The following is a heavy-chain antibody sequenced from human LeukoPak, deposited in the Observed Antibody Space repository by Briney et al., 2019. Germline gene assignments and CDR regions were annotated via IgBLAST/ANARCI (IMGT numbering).Heavy chain of an antibody. CDR3: ARESGAFSPFGF. CDR1: GGSILSTNW. D-gene: IGHD1-26*01. CDR2: VHLSGAS. Sequence: PSGTLSLTCAVSGGSILSTNWWSWVRQPPGKGLEWIGEVHLSGASNYNPSLKSRVSMFIDKSRNHLSLELTSVTAADTAIYYCARESGAFSPFGFWGQGTLVTVSS. V-gene: IGHV4-4*02. J-gene: IGHJ4*02.